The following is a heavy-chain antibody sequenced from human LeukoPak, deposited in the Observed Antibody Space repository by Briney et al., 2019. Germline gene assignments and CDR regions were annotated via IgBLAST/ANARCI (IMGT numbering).Heavy chain of an antibody. V-gene: IGHV4-39*01. J-gene: IGHJ4*02. D-gene: IGHD3-16*01. CDR1: GGSISGSDYY. CDR2: IYYSGST. CDR3: ARLFRGVGY. Sequence: SSETLSFTCTVSGGSISGSDYYWGWIRQPPGKGLEWIGSIYYSGSTYYNSSLKSRVSISVGTSRNQFSLKLSSVTAADTALYYCARLFRGVGYWGQGTLVTVSS.